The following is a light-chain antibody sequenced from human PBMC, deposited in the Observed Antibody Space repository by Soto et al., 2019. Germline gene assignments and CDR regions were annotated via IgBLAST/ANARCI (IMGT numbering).Light chain of an antibody. CDR1: TGAVTGGHY. CDR2: DTS. Sequence: QAVVTQEPSLTVSPGGTVTLTCGSNTGAVTGGHYPYWFHRKPGQAPRTLIYDTSNKHSWTPARFSGSLLGGKAALTLSGAQPEDEAEYYCLLSHGRARVFGGGTKLTVL. CDR3: LLSHGRARV. J-gene: IGLJ3*02. V-gene: IGLV7-46*01.